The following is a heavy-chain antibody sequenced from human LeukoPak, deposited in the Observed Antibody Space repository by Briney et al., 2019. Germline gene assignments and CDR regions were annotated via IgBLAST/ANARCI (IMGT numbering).Heavy chain of an antibody. D-gene: IGHD2-2*01. CDR3: AKGVGAAIKYYMDV. V-gene: IGHV3-9*01. CDR2: ISWDSGSI. CDR1: GFTFDDYA. J-gene: IGHJ6*03. Sequence: GRSLRLSCAASGFTFDDYAMHWVRQAPGKGLEWVSGISWDSGSIGYADSVKGRFTISRDNAKNSLYLQMNSLRAEDTALYYCAKGVGAAIKYYMDVWGKGTTVIVSS.